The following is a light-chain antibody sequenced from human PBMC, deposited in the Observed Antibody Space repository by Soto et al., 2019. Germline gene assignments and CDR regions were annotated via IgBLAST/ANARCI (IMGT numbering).Light chain of an antibody. CDR1: SGDVGGHNA. CDR3: SSYERSGAYV. J-gene: IGLJ1*01. V-gene: IGLV2-14*03. Sequence: QSALTHPASVSGSPGQSITLSCTGTSGDVGGHNAVSWYQQHPGKAPKLLIYDVYNRPSGASNRFSGSKSGNTASLTISGLQAEDEADYYCSSYERSGAYVFGTGTKLTVL. CDR2: DVY.